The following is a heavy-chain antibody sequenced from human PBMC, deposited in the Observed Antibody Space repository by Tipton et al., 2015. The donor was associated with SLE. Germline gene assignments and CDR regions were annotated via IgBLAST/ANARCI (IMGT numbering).Heavy chain of an antibody. CDR3: ARDRAGRGGVRYFDL. CDR1: GGSISSYY. V-gene: IGHV4-4*07. D-gene: IGHD3-16*01. J-gene: IGHJ2*01. CDR2: IYTSGST. Sequence: LRLSCTVSGGSISSYYWSWIRQPAGKGLEWIGRIYTSGSTNYNHSLKSRVTMSVDTSKNHFSLKLSSVTAADTAVYYCARDRAGRGGVRYFDLWGRGTLVTVSS.